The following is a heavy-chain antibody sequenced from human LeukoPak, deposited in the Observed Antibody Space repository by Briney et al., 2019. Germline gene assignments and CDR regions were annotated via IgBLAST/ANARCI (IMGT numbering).Heavy chain of an antibody. CDR3: AKDPLAARPNWFDP. Sequence: GGSLTLSCAASGFTFSSYAMTWVRQAPGRGLEWVSAISGNGGTTYYADSVKGRFTISRDNPKNTLYLRMNSLRAEDTAVYYCAKDPLAARPNWFDPWGQGTLVTVSS. CDR2: ISGNGGTT. V-gene: IGHV3-23*01. J-gene: IGHJ5*02. D-gene: IGHD6-6*01. CDR1: GFTFSSYA.